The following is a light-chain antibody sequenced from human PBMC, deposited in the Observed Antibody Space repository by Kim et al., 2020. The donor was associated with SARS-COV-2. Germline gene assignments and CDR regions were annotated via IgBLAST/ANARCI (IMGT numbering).Light chain of an antibody. V-gene: IGKV4-1*01. CDR2: WAS. J-gene: IGKJ2*01. Sequence: RATINCKASQSVLYSSNNQNYLEWYQQKPGQPPKLLIYWASTREYGVPDRFSGSGSGTEYTLTISSLQAEDVAVYNCQQYYSTPYTFGQGTKLEI. CDR1: QSVLYSSNNQNY. CDR3: QQYYSTPYT.